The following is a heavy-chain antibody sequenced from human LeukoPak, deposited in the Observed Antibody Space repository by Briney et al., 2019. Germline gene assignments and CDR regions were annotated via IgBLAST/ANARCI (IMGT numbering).Heavy chain of an antibody. V-gene: IGHV5-51*01. J-gene: IGHJ4*02. CDR2: INPGNSDT. CDR3: VRGRHGYNYDL. Sequence: GAALKISCQGFGFSFTTYWIGWVRQMPGKGLEWMGLINPGNSDTRYSPSFQGQVTISADKSISTTSLQWSSLRASVTAMFYCVRGRHGYNYDLGGQGTLVTVSS. D-gene: IGHD5-24*01. CDR1: GFSFTTYW.